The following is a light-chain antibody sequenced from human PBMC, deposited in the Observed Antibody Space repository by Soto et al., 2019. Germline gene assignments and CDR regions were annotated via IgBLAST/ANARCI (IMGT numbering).Light chain of an antibody. J-gene: IGKJ1*01. Sequence: EIVLTQSPGTLSLSPGERATRSCRASQSVSSSYLAWYQQKPGQAPRLLIYGASSRATGIPDRFSGSGSGTDFTLTISRLEPEDFAVYYCQQYGSSPPTWTFGQGTKGDIK. V-gene: IGKV3-20*01. CDR3: QQYGSSPPTWT. CDR2: GAS. CDR1: QSVSSSY.